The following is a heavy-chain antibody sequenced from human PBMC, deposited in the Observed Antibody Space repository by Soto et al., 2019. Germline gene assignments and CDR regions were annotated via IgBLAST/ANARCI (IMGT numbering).Heavy chain of an antibody. CDR3: ARGAIAAAGTFGYWFDP. J-gene: IGHJ5*02. V-gene: IGHV4-31*03. D-gene: IGHD6-13*01. Sequence: PSETLSLTCTVSGGSISSGGYYWSWIRQHPGKGLEWIGYIYYSGSTYYNPSLKSRVTISVDTSKNQFSLKLSSVTAADTAVYYCARGAIAAAGTFGYWFDPWGQGTLVTVSS. CDR2: IYYSGST. CDR1: GGSISSGGYY.